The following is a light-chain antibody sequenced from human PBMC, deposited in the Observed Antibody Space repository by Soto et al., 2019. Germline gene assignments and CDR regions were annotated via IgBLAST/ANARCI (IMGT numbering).Light chain of an antibody. Sequence: QSVLTQPASVSGSPGQSITISCSGTSNDIGTYDIVSWYQQHPGKAPKLLIFEVNKRPSGVSNRFSGSKSGNTASLTISGLQAEDEADYYCCSYAGSFTQLFGGGTKLTVL. CDR3: CSYAGSFTQL. CDR2: EVN. CDR1: SNDIGTYDI. V-gene: IGLV2-23*02. J-gene: IGLJ3*02.